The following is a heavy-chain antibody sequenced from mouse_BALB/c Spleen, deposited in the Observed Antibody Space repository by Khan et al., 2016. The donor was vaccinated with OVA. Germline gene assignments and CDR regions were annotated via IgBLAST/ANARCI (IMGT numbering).Heavy chain of an antibody. CDR1: GFSLTSYG. CDR3: ARCFDGCSSLDAMDY. Sequence: QVQLKQSGPGLVAPSQSLSITCTVSGFSLTSYGVHWVRQPPGKGLEWLVVIWSDGSTNYNSVLKSRLSISKDNSKSQVFLKMNSLQTDDTAIYYCARCFDGCSSLDAMDYWGQGTSVTVSA. CDR2: IWSDGST. J-gene: IGHJ4*01. V-gene: IGHV2-6*02. D-gene: IGHD2-3*01.